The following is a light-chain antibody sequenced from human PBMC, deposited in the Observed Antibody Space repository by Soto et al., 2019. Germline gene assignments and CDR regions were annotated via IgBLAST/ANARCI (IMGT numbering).Light chain of an antibody. Sequence: EIVLTQSPGTLSLSPGERATLSCRASQSVSSSYLAWYRQKPGQAPRLLIDDASSRATGIPDMFRGSGSGTDVTLTISRLEPEDCGVDHCQQYGSSPPSFGQGTRLEIK. CDR3: QQYGSSPPS. V-gene: IGKV3-20*01. CDR2: DAS. J-gene: IGKJ5*01. CDR1: QSVSSSY.